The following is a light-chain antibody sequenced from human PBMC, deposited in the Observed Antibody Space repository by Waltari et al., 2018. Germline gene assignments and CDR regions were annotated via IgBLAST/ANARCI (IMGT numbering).Light chain of an antibody. CDR1: HGANSY. J-gene: IGKJ4*01. Sequence: DIQLTHSPSFLSASVGDRVPITFRASHGANSYLAWFQEKPGKAPKVLVFGASTLQSGVPSRFSGSGSGTEFILTISSLQPEDIATYYCQQYQSDPITFGGGTKVETK. CDR2: GAS. CDR3: QQYQSDPIT. V-gene: IGKV1-9*01.